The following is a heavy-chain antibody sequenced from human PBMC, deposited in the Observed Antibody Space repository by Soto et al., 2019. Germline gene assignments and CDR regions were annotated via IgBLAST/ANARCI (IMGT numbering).Heavy chain of an antibody. CDR1: GGSISSSSYY. Sequence: SETLSLTCTVSGGSISSSSYYWGWIRQPPGKGLEWIGSIYYSGSTYYNPSLKSRGTISVDTAKNQFSLKLSSVTAADTAAYYCASRYSGYPSGSFDLWGPGTLVTVSS. V-gene: IGHV4-39*01. J-gene: IGHJ2*01. CDR3: ASRYSGYPSGSFDL. D-gene: IGHD5-12*01. CDR2: IYYSGST.